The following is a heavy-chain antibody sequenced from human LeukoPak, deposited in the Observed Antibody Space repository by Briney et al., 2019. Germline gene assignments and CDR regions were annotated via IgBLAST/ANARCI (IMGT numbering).Heavy chain of an antibody. CDR2: TRNKANSYNT. CDR1: GFTFGNHY. J-gene: IGHJ4*02. CDR3: ARVASGKGVDY. V-gene: IGHV3-72*01. Sequence: GGSLRLSCAASGFTFGNHYMDWVRQAQGKGLEWVGRTRNKANSYNTEYATSVKGRFTMSRDDSKNSLYLQMNSLKTEDTAVYYCARVASGKGVDYWGQGTLVTVSS. D-gene: IGHD1-26*01.